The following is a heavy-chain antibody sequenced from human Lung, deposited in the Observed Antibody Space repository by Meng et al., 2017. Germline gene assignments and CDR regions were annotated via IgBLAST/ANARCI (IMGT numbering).Heavy chain of an antibody. D-gene: IGHD6-13*01. Sequence: QVELVQAGAEVKKPGASVKVSCKPSGYSFTAYCIHWVRQAPGQGLEWMGRIDPNSGVTEYAHKFHGRVTMTGDTSISTAYMELRRLTSDDTAVYYCARDENISAAGKLFGDYWGQGTLVTVSS. J-gene: IGHJ4*02. CDR2: IDPNSGVT. CDR3: ARDENISAAGKLFGDY. V-gene: IGHV1-2*06. CDR1: GYSFTAYC.